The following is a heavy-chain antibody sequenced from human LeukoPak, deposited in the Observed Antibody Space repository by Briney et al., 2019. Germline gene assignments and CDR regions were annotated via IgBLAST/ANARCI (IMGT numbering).Heavy chain of an antibody. D-gene: IGHD6-19*01. CDR3: ASETILAVAGDF. Sequence: GGSLRLSCAASAFTFNRNNMNWVRQAPGKGLEWVSYISSTSITMYYADSVKGRFTISRDNAKNSLYLQMNSLRADDTAVYYCASETILAVAGDFWGQGTLVTVSS. CDR1: AFTFNRNN. J-gene: IGHJ4*02. V-gene: IGHV3-48*01. CDR2: ISSTSITM.